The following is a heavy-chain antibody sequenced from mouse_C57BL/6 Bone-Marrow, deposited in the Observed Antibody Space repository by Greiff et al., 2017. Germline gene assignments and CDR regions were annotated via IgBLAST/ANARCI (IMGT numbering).Heavy chain of an antibody. CDR1: GFTFSDYY. V-gene: IGHV5-16*01. CDR3: ARDKYYFDY. Sequence: EVQVVESEGGLVQPGSSMKLSCTASGFTFSDYYMAWVRQVPEKGLEWVANINYDGSSTYYLDSLKSRFIISGDNATNILYLQMSSLKSEDTATYYCARDKYYFDYWGQGTTLTVSS. CDR2: INYDGSST. J-gene: IGHJ2*01.